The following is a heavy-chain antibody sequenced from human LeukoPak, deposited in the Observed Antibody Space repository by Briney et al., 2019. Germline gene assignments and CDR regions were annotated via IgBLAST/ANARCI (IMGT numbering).Heavy chain of an antibody. D-gene: IGHD3-10*01. CDR1: GGSISSYY. J-gene: IGHJ4*02. Sequence: SETLSLTCTVSGGSISSYYWSWIRQPPGKGLEWIGYIYYSGSTNYNPSLKSRVTISVDTSKNQFSLKLSSVTAADTAVYYCARQDMVRLYYFDYWGQGTLVTVFS. V-gene: IGHV4-59*01. CDR3: ARQDMVRLYYFDY. CDR2: IYYSGST.